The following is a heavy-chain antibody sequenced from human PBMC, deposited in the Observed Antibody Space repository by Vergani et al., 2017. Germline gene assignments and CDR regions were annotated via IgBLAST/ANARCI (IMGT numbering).Heavy chain of an antibody. D-gene: IGHD2-15*01. V-gene: IGHV4-4*03. CDR1: GGSISSNNW. Sequence: QVQLQESGPGLVKPPGTLSLTCAVSGGSISSNNWWSWVRQTPGKGLEWIGEIYHSVITNYNPSLKSRVTISVDKSKNQFSLKLSSVTAADTAVYYCARHPGYGSGGSCYSDAFDIWGQGTRVTVSS. J-gene: IGHJ3*02. CDR3: ARHPGYGSGGSCYSDAFDI. CDR2: IYHSVIT.